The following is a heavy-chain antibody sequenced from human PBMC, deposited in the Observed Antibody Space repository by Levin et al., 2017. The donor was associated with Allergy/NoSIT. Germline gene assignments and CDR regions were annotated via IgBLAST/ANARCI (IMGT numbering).Heavy chain of an antibody. CDR2: ISSSGSTI. CDR3: ARNHLAVAGYFDY. J-gene: IGHJ4*02. CDR1: GFTFSDYY. V-gene: IGHV3-11*01. Sequence: GESLKISCAASGFTFSDYYMSWIRQAPGKGLEWVSYISSSGSTIYYADSVKGRFTISRDNAKNSLYLQMNSLRAEDTAVYYCARNHLAVAGYFDYWGQGTLVTVSS. D-gene: IGHD6-19*01.